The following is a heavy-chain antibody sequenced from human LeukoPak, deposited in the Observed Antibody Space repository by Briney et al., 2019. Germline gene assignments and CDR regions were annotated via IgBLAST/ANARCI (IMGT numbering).Heavy chain of an antibody. J-gene: IGHJ4*02. D-gene: IGHD1-14*01. V-gene: IGHV3-7*04. CDR2: IKQDGSEK. CDR1: GFTFSSYW. CDR3: ARWSGAYHTFDY. Sequence: RGGCLRLSCAASGFTFSSYWMSWGRQAPGKGLEWVASIKQDGSEKSYVDSVKGRFTISRDSGKNSLYLQMNRLRAEDTAVYYCARWSGAYHTFDYWGQGALVSASS.